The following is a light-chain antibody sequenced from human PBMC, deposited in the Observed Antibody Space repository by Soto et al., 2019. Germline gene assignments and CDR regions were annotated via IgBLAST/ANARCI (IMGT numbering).Light chain of an antibody. J-gene: IGLJ3*02. CDR2: GTN. CDR3: QSYDNSLSGSRV. Sequence: QSALTQPPSVSGAPGQRVTISCTGSRSNIGAGYDVHWYQQLPGTAPKLLIYGTNNRPSGVPDRFSGSKSGMSASLAITGLQAADEANYYCQSYDNSLSGSRVFXGGTQMTVL. CDR1: RSNIGAGYD. V-gene: IGLV1-40*01.